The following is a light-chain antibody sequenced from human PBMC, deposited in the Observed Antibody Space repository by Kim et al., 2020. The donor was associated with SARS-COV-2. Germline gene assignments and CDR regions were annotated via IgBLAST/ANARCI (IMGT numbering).Light chain of an antibody. CDR2: GKN. CDR1: SLRSYY. Sequence: SSELTQDPAVSVALGQTVRITCQGDSLRSYYASWYQQKPGQAPVLVIYGKNNRPSGIPDRFSGSSSGNIASLTITGAQAEDEADYYCNSRDSSGNQRRVFGGGTQLTVL. J-gene: IGLJ3*02. V-gene: IGLV3-19*01. CDR3: NSRDSSGNQRRV.